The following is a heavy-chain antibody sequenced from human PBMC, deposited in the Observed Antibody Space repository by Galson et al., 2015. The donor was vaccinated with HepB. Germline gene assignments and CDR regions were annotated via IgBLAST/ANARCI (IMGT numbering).Heavy chain of an antibody. CDR3: AKDIVRYYDFWSGYGLTSGFGLDV. V-gene: IGHV3-9*01. J-gene: IGHJ6*02. Sequence: SLRLSCAASGFNFNDYGLHWVRQAPGKGLEWVSGISRNSASVGYADSVKGRVTTSRDNAKNSVYLQMNSLRAKDTDLYYCAKDIVRYYDFWSGYGLTSGFGLDVWGQGTTVTVSS. CDR1: GFNFNDYG. CDR2: ISRNSASV. D-gene: IGHD3-3*01.